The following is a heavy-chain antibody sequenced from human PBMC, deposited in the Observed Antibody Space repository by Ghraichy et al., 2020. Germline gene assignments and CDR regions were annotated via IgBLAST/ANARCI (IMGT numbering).Heavy chain of an antibody. CDR1: GFTFSTYW. D-gene: IGHD4-11*01. Sequence: GGSLRLSCAASGFTFSTYWMSWVRQAPGKGLEWVANIKQDGSEKYYVDSVKGRFTISRDNAKNSLFLQMNSLRAEDTAVYYCARVRVIDPSDYSIYYYGMDVWGQGTTVTVSS. J-gene: IGHJ6*02. CDR2: IKQDGSEK. CDR3: ARVRVIDPSDYSIYYYGMDV. V-gene: IGHV3-7*01.